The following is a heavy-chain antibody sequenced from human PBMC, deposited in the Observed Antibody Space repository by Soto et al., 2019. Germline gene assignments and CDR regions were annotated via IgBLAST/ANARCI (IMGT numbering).Heavy chain of an antibody. Sequence: SETLSLTCAVYGGSFSGYYWSWIRQPPGKGLEWIGEINHSGSTNYNPSLKSRVTISVDTSKNQFSLKLSSVTAADTAVYYCASRPPFDYWGQGTLVTVSS. CDR3: ASRPPFDY. CDR2: INHSGST. V-gene: IGHV4-34*01. J-gene: IGHJ4*02. CDR1: GGSFSGYY.